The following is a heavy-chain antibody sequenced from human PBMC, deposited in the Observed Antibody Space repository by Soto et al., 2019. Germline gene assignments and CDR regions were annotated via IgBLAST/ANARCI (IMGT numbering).Heavy chain of an antibody. V-gene: IGHV1-18*01. D-gene: IGHD3-22*01. Sequence: QVQLVQSGAEVKKPGASVKVSCKASGYTFTSYGISWVRQAPGQGLEWMGWISAYNGNTNYAQKLQGRVTMTTDTSXSXXYMELRSLRSDDTAVYYCARGGGGRDSSGYSPCDLWGRGTLVTVSS. J-gene: IGHJ2*01. CDR3: ARGGGGRDSSGYSPCDL. CDR2: ISAYNGNT. CDR1: GYTFTSYG.